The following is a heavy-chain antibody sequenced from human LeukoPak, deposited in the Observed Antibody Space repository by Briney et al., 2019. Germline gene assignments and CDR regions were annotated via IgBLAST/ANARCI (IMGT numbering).Heavy chain of an antibody. J-gene: IGHJ4*02. D-gene: IGHD2-2*01. CDR2: IRYDGSNK. CDR1: GCTFSTYG. Sequence: GGSLRLSCAASGCTFSTYGMHWVRQAPGKGLEWVAFIRYDGSNKYYADSVKGRFTISRDNSKNTLYLQMNSLRAEDTAVYYCAKGHCSSTSCYGTGFDYWGQGTLVTVSS. V-gene: IGHV3-30*02. CDR3: AKGHCSSTSCYGTGFDY.